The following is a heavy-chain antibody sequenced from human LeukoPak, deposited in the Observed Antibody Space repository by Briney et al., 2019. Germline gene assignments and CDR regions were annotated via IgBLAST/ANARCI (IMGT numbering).Heavy chain of an antibody. J-gene: IGHJ4*02. CDR3: ATLNSSSWCFDY. D-gene: IGHD6-13*01. V-gene: IGHV1-24*01. CDR1: GYTLTELS. CDR2: FDPEDGET. Sequence: ASVKVSCKVSGYTLTELSMHWVRQAPGKGLEWMGGFDPEDGETIYAQKFQGRVTMTEDTSTDTAYMELSSLRSEDTAVYYCATLNSSSWCFDYWXQGTLVTVSS.